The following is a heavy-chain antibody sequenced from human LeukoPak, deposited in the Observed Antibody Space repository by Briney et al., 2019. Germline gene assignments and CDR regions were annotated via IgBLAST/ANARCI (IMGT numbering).Heavy chain of an antibody. J-gene: IGHJ4*02. CDR2: FDPKDGET. CDR3: ATARCSSTSCYTGFYVY. D-gene: IGHD2-2*02. Sequence: ASVKVSCKVSGYTLTELSMHWVRQAPGEGLEWMGGFDPKDGETIYAQKFQGRVTMTEDTSTDTAYMELSSLRSEDTAVYYCATARCSSTSCYTGFYVYWGQGTLVTVSS. V-gene: IGHV1-24*01. CDR1: GYTLTELS.